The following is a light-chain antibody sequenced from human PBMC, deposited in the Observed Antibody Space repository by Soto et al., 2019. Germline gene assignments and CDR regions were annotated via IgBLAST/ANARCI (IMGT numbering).Light chain of an antibody. V-gene: IGLV2-14*01. CDR1: SSDIGGHNF. CDR3: SSYTSSSTRHVV. CDR2: EVS. J-gene: IGLJ2*01. Sequence: QSALTQPAAVSGSPGQSITISCTGTSSDIGGHNFVSWYQHHPGKAPKLLIYEVSYRASGVSTRFTGSKSTNTASLTISGLQAEDEADYYCSSYTSSSTRHVVFGGGTKVTVL.